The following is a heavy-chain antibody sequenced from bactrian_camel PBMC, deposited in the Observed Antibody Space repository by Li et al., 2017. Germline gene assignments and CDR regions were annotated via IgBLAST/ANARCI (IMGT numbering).Heavy chain of an antibody. J-gene: IGHJ4*01. CDR2: IKANGYMT. CDR1: GFTFSSYS. D-gene: IGHD6*01. V-gene: IGHV3S31*01. CDR3: ASYGDKWDYKY. Sequence: DVQLVESGGGLVQPGGSLRLSCAASGFTFSSYSMSWVRQGPGKGLEWVSSIKANGYMTYYADSVKGRFTISRDNAKNMLYLTVNSLKTEDTAMYYCASYGDKWDYKYWGQGTQVTVS.